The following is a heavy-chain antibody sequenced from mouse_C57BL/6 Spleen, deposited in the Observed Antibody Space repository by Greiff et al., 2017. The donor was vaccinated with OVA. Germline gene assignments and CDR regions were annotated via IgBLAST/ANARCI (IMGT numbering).Heavy chain of an antibody. J-gene: IGHJ4*01. CDR3: SFDGYPYCYAMDY. D-gene: IGHD2-3*01. CDR2: IYPGSGST. Sequence: VQLQQPGAELVKPGASVKMSCKASGYTFTSYWITWVKQRPGQGLEWIGDIYPGSGSTNYNEKFKSKATLTVDTSSSTAYMQLSSLTSEDSAVYYCSFDGYPYCYAMDYWGQGTSVTVSS. V-gene: IGHV1-55*01. CDR1: GYTFTSYW.